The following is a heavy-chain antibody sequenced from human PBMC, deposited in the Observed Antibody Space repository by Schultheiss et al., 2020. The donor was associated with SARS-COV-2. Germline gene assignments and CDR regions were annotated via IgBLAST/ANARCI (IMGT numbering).Heavy chain of an antibody. CDR1: GFTFSSYA. J-gene: IGHJ3*02. CDR2: IWYDGSNK. CDR3: ARNPYDSSGYYRITYAFDI. Sequence: GESLKISCAASGFTFSSYAMHWVRQAPGKGLEWVAVIWYDGSNKYYADSVKGRFTISRDNSKNTLYLQMNSLRAEDTAVYYCARNPYDSSGYYRITYAFDIWGQGTMVTVSS. D-gene: IGHD3-22*01. V-gene: IGHV3-33*08.